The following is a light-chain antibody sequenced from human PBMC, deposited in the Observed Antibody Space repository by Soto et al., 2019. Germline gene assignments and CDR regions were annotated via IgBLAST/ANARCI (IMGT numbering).Light chain of an antibody. J-gene: IGLJ1*01. Sequence: QSVLTQPPSASGTPGQRVTISCSGSSSNIGTNPVNWYQQLPGTAPKLLIYTNYQRPSGVPDRFSGSKSGTSASLAISGLQSEDEADYYSAAWDDSMNGHVFRTGSKVTVL. V-gene: IGLV1-44*01. CDR3: AAWDDSMNGHV. CDR1: SSNIGTNP. CDR2: TNY.